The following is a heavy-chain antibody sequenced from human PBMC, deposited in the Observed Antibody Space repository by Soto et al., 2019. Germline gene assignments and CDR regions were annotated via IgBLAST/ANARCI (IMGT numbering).Heavy chain of an antibody. V-gene: IGHV4-38-2*01. CDR2: IYHSGST. CDR1: GYSISSGYY. J-gene: IGHJ4*02. D-gene: IGHD3-22*01. Sequence: KTSETLSLTCAVSGYSISSGYYWGWIRQPPGKGLEWIGSIYHSGSTYYNPSLKSRVTISVDTSKSQFSLKLSSVTAADTAVYYCARRTGIVVVIIDYWGQGTLVTVS. CDR3: ARRTGIVVVIIDY.